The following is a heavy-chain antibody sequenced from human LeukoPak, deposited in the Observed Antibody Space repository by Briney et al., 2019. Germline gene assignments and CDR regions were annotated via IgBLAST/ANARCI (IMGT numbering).Heavy chain of an antibody. Sequence: PGRSLRLSCAASGFTFDDYAMHWVRQAPGKGLEWVSGISWNSFTIGYADSVKGRFTISRDNAKNSLYLQMNSLRAEDTAVYYCAELGITMIGGVWGKGTTVTISS. CDR1: GFTFDDYA. D-gene: IGHD3-10*02. J-gene: IGHJ6*04. CDR2: ISWNSFTI. V-gene: IGHV3-9*01. CDR3: AELGITMIGGV.